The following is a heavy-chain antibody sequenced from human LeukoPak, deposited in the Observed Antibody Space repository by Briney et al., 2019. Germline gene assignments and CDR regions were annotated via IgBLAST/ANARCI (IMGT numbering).Heavy chain of an antibody. Sequence: SETLSLTCAVYGGSFSGYYWSWIRQPPGKGMEWIGEINHSGSTNYNPSLRSRVTISVDTSKNQFSLKLSSVTAADTAVYYCARGRGYSYGLDYWGQGTLVTVSS. V-gene: IGHV4-34*01. CDR2: INHSGST. CDR3: ARGRGYSYGLDY. D-gene: IGHD5-18*01. J-gene: IGHJ4*02. CDR1: GGSFSGYY.